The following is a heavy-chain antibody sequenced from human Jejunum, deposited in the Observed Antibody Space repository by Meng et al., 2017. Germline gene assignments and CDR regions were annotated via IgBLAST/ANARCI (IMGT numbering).Heavy chain of an antibody. Sequence: QGQVKQWGAGLLKPSGTLSLTCAVYGGSSSGYFWSWIRQAPGEGLECVGEFTRGGTTNYNPSLKSRVTISADTSKNQFSLTLSSVSAADTAVYYCARHEVDFDNWGQGTLVTVSS. CDR2: FTRGGTT. J-gene: IGHJ4*02. V-gene: IGHV4-34*02. D-gene: IGHD1-26*01. CDR3: ARHEVDFDN. CDR1: GGSSSGYF.